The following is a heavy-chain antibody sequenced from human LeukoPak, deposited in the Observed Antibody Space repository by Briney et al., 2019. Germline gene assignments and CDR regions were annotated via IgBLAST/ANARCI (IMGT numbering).Heavy chain of an antibody. CDR1: GFTFDDYA. CDR3: AKAGGYCSSTSCYTGSWLGYAFDI. D-gene: IGHD2-2*02. J-gene: IGHJ3*02. V-gene: IGHV3-9*01. CDR2: ISWNSGSI. Sequence: GGSLRLSCAASGFTFDDYAMHWVRQAPGKGLEWVSGISWNSGSIGYADSGKGRFTISRDNAKNSLYLQMNSLRAEDTALYYCAKAGGYCSSTSCYTGSWLGYAFDIWGQGTMVTVSS.